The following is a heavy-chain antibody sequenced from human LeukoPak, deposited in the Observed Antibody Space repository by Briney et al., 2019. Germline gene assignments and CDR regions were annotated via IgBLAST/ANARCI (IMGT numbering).Heavy chain of an antibody. CDR1: GYTFTGYY. CDR3: ATDPRTTVFGTFRYYYMDV. J-gene: IGHJ6*03. V-gene: IGHV1-2*02. D-gene: IGHD3-3*01. Sequence: EASVKVSCKASGYTFTGYYIHWVRQAPGQGLEWMGWINPDSGYTNYAQKFQGRVTMTRDTSINTAYMELSRLTSDDTAVYYCATDPRTTVFGTFRYYYMDVWGEGTTVAVSS. CDR2: INPDSGYT.